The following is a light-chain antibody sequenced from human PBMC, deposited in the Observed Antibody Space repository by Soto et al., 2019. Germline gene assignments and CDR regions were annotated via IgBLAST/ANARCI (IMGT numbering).Light chain of an antibody. CDR2: KAS. V-gene: IGKV1-5*03. CDR1: QTISSW. Sequence: DIQITQSPSTLSASVGDRVTITCRASQTISSWLAWYQQKPGKAPKLLIYKASTLKSGVPSRFSGSGSGTDFTLTSNSLQADDFATYYCQQYSTYSTFGQGTRLEIK. J-gene: IGKJ5*01. CDR3: QQYSTYST.